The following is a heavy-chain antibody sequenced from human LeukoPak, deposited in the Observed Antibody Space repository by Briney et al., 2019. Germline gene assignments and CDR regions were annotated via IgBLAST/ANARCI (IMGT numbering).Heavy chain of an antibody. Sequence: ASVKVSCKASGYTFTSCGISWVRQAPGQGLEWMGWISAYNGKTNYAQKFQGRVTMTTDTSTSTAYMELRSLRSDDTAVYYCARRGGKNYGDYVLYYYYMDVWGTGTTVTVSS. CDR1: GYTFTSCG. J-gene: IGHJ6*03. CDR3: ARRGGKNYGDYVLYYYYMDV. D-gene: IGHD4-17*01. V-gene: IGHV1-18*01. CDR2: ISAYNGKT.